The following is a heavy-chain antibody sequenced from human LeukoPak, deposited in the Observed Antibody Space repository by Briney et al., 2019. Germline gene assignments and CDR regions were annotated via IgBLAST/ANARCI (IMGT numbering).Heavy chain of an antibody. CDR3: AKDSAVWSGYYTIYYYYYYMDV. V-gene: IGHV3-23*01. Sequence: GGSLRLSCAASGFTFSSYAMSWVRQAPGKGLEWVSAISGSGGSTYYADSVKGRFTISRDNSKNTLYLQMNSLRAEDTAVYYCAKDSAVWSGYYTIYYYYYYMDVWGKGTTVTVFS. J-gene: IGHJ6*03. D-gene: IGHD3-3*01. CDR2: ISGSGGST. CDR1: GFTFSSYA.